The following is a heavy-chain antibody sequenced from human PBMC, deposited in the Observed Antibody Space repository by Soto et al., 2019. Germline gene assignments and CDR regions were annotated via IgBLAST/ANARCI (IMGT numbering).Heavy chain of an antibody. CDR2: IYYSGST. Sequence: SETLSLTCTVSGASISSTSYYWGWIRQPPGKGLEWIGYIYYSGSTYYNPSLKSRVTISVDTSKNQFSLKLSSVTAADTAVYYCARSPVHCSSTSCYLYYFDYWGQGTLVTVSS. CDR3: ARSPVHCSSTSCYLYYFDY. J-gene: IGHJ4*02. V-gene: IGHV4-30-4*08. CDR1: GASISSTSYY. D-gene: IGHD2-2*01.